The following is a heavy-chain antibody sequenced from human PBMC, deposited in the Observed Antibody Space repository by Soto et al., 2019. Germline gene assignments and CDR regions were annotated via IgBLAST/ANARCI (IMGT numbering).Heavy chain of an antibody. CDR3: ARVGGIAAAGTDYYYYGMDV. CDR2: IIPILGIA. CDR1: GGTFSSYT. J-gene: IGHJ6*02. D-gene: IGHD6-13*01. V-gene: IGHV1-69*02. Sequence: QVQLVQSGAEVKKPGSSVKVSCKASGGTFSSYTISWVRQAPGQGLEWMGRIIPILGIANYAQKFQGRVTITADKSTSTAYMELRSLRSEDTAVYYCARVGGIAAAGTDYYYYGMDVWGQGTTVTVSS.